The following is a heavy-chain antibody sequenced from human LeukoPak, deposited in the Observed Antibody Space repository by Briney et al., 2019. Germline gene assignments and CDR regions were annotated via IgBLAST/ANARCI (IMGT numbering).Heavy chain of an antibody. Sequence: GESLKISCKGTGYSFTNYWIGWVRQMPGKGLELMGMISPHDSDTRYSPSFQGQVTISADKSITTAYLQWSSLKASDTAIYYCARRCDSGGYRFWFDPWGQGTLVTVSS. CDR2: ISPHDSDT. D-gene: IGHD3-16*02. J-gene: IGHJ5*02. V-gene: IGHV5-51*01. CDR1: GYSFTNYW. CDR3: ARRCDSGGYRFWFDP.